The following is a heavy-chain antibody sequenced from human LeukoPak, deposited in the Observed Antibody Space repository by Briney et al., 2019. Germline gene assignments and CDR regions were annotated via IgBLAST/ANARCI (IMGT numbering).Heavy chain of an antibody. CDR3: ARESLEGVKYYYGMDV. D-gene: IGHD2-8*01. CDR1: GYTFTNYD. J-gene: IGHJ6*02. CDR2: IGTSSGST. V-gene: IGHV1-18*01. Sequence: GASVKVSCKASGYTFTNYDINWVRQATGQGLEWMGWIGTSSGSTNYAQKLQGRVTMTTDTSTSTAYMELRSLRSDDTAVYYCARESLEGVKYYYGMDVWGQGTTVTVPS.